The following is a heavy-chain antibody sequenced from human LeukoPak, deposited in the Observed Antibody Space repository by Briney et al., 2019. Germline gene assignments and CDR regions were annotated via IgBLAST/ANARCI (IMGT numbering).Heavy chain of an antibody. J-gene: IGHJ4*02. CDR3: ARANFFDY. CDR2: IYYSGST. V-gene: IGHV4-59*01. CDR1: GCSITSYY. Sequence: PSETLSLTCTVSGCSITSYYWNWIRQPPGKGLEWIGYIYYSGSTNYNPSLKSGVTMSVDTSKNQFSLNLSSVTAADTVVYYCARANFFDYWGQGTLVTVSS.